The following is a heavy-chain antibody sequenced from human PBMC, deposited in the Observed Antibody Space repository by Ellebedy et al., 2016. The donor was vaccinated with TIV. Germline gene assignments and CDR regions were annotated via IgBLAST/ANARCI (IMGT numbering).Heavy chain of an antibody. J-gene: IGHJ4*02. CDR3: ARDRGAWQQLVMGY. D-gene: IGHD6-13*01. Sequence: ASVKVSCXASGYTFTGYYMHWVRQAPGQGLEWMGWINPNSGGTNYAQKFQGRVTMTRDTSISTAYMELSRLRSDDTAVYYCARDRGAWQQLVMGYWGQGTLVTVSS. CDR2: INPNSGGT. CDR1: GYTFTGYY. V-gene: IGHV1-2*02.